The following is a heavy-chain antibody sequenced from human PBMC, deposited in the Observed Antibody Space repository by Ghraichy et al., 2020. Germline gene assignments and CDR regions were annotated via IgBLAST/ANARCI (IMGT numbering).Heavy chain of an antibody. Sequence: LSLTCVASGLTFRSYWMHWVRQAPGKGLLWVSGLNTDGSNTYYADSVRGRFTISRDNAKNTLYMQMNSLTAEDTAVYYCATLQLDGPDYWGRGTLVTVSS. CDR2: LNTDGSNT. CDR1: GLTFRSYW. D-gene: IGHD1-7*01. V-gene: IGHV3-74*01. J-gene: IGHJ4*02. CDR3: ATLQLDGPDY.